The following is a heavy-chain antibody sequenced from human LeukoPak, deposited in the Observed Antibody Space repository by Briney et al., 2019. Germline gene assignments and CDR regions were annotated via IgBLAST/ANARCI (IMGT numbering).Heavy chain of an antibody. Sequence: GGSLRLSCAASGFTFSSYGMHWVRQAPGKGLEWVAVISYDGSNKYYADSVKGRFTISRDNSKNTLYLQMNSLRVDDTAVYYCARNQHWSRDIWGQGILVTVSS. CDR2: ISYDGSNK. J-gene: IGHJ4*02. D-gene: IGHD2-8*02. CDR3: ARNQHWSRDI. V-gene: IGHV3-30*03. CDR1: GFTFSSYG.